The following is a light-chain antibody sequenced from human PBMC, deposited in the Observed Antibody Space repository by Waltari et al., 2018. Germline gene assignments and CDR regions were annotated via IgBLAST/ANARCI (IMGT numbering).Light chain of an antibody. J-gene: IGLJ2*01. CDR1: SNDVGGYNS. V-gene: IGLV2-14*01. CDR3: SSQSSNDVVL. Sequence: QSALTQPASVSGSPGQSVTIFCAGPSNDVGGYNSVSWYQEHPSQAPRVIIYDVSDRPSGVSDRFSGSKSGNTASLTISGLQAEDEADYYCSSQSSNDVVLFGGGTKLTVL. CDR2: DVS.